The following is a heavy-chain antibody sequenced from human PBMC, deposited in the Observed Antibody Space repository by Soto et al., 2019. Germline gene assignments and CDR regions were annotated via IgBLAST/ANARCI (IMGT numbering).Heavy chain of an antibody. CDR3: ATSSSWEYYYGMDV. V-gene: IGHV4-30-4*01. CDR1: GGSISSGDYY. J-gene: IGHJ6*02. Sequence: LSLTCTVSGGSISSGDYYWSWIRQPPGKGLEWIGYIYYSGSTYYNPSLKSRVTISVDTSKNQFSLKLSSVTAADTAVYYCATSSSWEYYYGMDVWGQGTTVTVSS. CDR2: IYYSGST. D-gene: IGHD6-13*01.